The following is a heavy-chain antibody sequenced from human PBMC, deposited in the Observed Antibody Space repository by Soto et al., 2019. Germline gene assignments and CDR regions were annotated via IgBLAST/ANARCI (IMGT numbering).Heavy chain of an antibody. J-gene: IGHJ4*02. Sequence: PSETLSLTCTVSGDSINSYYWSWIRQPPGKGLEWIGYIYYSGSTNYNPSLKSRVTISVDTSKNQLSLKLSSVTAADTAVYYCASDTGDYFGYWGQRTRVTVSS. CDR3: ASDTGDYFGY. CDR1: GDSINSYY. CDR2: IYYSGST. V-gene: IGHV4-59*01. D-gene: IGHD4-17*01.